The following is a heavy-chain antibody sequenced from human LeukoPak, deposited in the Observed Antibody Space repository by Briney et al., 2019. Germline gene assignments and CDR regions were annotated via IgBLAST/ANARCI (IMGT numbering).Heavy chain of an antibody. D-gene: IGHD4-17*01. CDR2: IYSGGST. J-gene: IGHJ3*02. Sequence: GGSLRLSCAASGFTVSSNYMSWVRQAPGKGLEWVSVIYSGGSTYYADSVKGRFTISRDNSKNTLYLLMNSLRAEDTAVYYCARGTSGDYAEGSAAFDIWGQGTMVTVSS. CDR1: GFTVSSNY. CDR3: ARGTSGDYAEGSAAFDI. V-gene: IGHV3-53*01.